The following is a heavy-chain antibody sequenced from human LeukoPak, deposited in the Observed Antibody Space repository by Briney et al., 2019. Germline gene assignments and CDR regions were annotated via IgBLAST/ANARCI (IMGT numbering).Heavy chain of an antibody. J-gene: IGHJ1*01. CDR2: ISDSGIT. Sequence: SETLSLTCTVSGHSVSSGYWTWIRQSPGKGLEWIGYISDSGITDYNPSLKSRLTISVDTSNNQFSLNLNSVTAADTAVYYCAGRGHRYSRDWGQGILVTVSS. D-gene: IGHD2-15*01. CDR1: GHSVSSGY. CDR3: AGRGHRYSRD. V-gene: IGHV4-4*09.